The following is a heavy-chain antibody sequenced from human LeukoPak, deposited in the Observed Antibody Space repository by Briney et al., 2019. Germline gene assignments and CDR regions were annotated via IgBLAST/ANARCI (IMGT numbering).Heavy chain of an antibody. J-gene: IGHJ4*02. V-gene: IGHV4-59*01. CDR1: GGSISRYY. CDR2: IYNSGST. Sequence: SETLSLTCTVSGGSISRYYWSWIRQPPGKGLEWIAYIYNSGSTNYNPSLRSRVTISVDTSKNQFSLKLTSVTAADTAVYFCARGVRAGGYPYFDAWGQGTLVSVSS. CDR3: ARGVRAGGYPYFDA. D-gene: IGHD5-12*01.